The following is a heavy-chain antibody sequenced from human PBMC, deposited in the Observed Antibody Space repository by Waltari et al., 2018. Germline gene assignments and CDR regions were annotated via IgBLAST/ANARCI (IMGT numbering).Heavy chain of an antibody. CDR1: GASLRSRNYY. CDR2: IFYTGTT. D-gene: IGHD3-22*01. Sequence: QLQLPESGPGLVKPSETLSLTCTVSGASLRSRNYYWGWIRQPPGKGLEWIGTIFYTGTTYYNPSLKSRVTISVDTSKNQFSLKLSSVSAADTAVYYCARHVSNYYDTTGYPPHFDYWGQGTLVTVSS. V-gene: IGHV4-39*01. CDR3: ARHVSNYYDTTGYPPHFDY. J-gene: IGHJ4*02.